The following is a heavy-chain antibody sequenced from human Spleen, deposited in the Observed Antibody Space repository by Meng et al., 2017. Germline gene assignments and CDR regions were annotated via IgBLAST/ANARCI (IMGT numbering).Heavy chain of an antibody. J-gene: IGHJ4*02. CDR2: MYSSGDT. D-gene: IGHD1-26*01. CDR1: GGFISNYY. V-gene: IGHV4-4*07. Sequence: SETLSLTCTVSGGFISNYYWNWIRQPAGKGLEWIGRMYSSGDTNYNPSLKTRVTMSVDTSKNQFSLNLNSVTAADTAMYYCARGSSHYYHYLDYWGRGTLVTVSS. CDR3: ARGSSHYYHYLDY.